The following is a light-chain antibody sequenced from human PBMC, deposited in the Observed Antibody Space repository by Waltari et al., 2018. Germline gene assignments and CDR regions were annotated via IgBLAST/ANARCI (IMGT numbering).Light chain of an antibody. CDR2: DAS. J-gene: IGKJ4*01. Sequence: EIVLTQSPAALSLSPGESATLSCRASQTVDTYLAWYQQQPGQSPRLLIYDASNRATGLPARFSGGGSGTDFTLTISSLEPEDFALYYCQQHSSWPLTFGGGTEVEIK. CDR3: QQHSSWPLT. V-gene: IGKV3-11*01. CDR1: QTVDTY.